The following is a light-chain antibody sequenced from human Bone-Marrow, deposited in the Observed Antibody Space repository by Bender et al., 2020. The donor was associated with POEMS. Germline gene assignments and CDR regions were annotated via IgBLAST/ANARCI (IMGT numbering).Light chain of an antibody. J-gene: IGLJ1*01. Sequence: QSALTQPASVSGSPGQSVTISCAGSSNDIGSYNLVSWYQHHPGKAPKLMIYEGSKRPSGVSNRFSGSKSGNTASLTISGLQAEDEADYYCLSYTSSSIPYVFGTGTKVTVL. CDR3: LSYTSSSIPYV. CDR1: SNDIGSYNL. V-gene: IGLV2-14*02. CDR2: EGS.